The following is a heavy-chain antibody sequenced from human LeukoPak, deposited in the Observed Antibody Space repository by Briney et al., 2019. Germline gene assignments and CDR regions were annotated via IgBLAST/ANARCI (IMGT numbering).Heavy chain of an antibody. CDR1: GYTFTDYY. Sequence: AASVKVSCKASGYTFTDYYMHWVRQAPGHGLEWMGWIYPDSGGTNSAQKFQGRVTMTRDTSISTAYMGLSRLTSDDTAVHYCARGRSDYYLDSWGQGTLVTVSS. CDR2: IYPDSGGT. D-gene: IGHD3-10*01. V-gene: IGHV1-2*02. J-gene: IGHJ4*02. CDR3: ARGRSDYYLDS.